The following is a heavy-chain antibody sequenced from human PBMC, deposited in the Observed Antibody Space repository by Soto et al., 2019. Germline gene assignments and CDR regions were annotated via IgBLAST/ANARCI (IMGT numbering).Heavy chain of an antibody. CDR1: GYTFTSYD. CDR2: MNPNSGNT. V-gene: IGHV1-8*01. CDR3: SRAEPEWESSGFDY. J-gene: IGHJ4*02. D-gene: IGHD3-22*01. Sequence: QVQLVQSGAEVKKPGASVKVSCKASGYTFTSYDINWVRQATGQGLEWMGWMNPNSGNTGYAQKFQGRVTMTRNTSISTAYMELSSLRSEDTAVYYCSRAEPEWESSGFDYWGQGTLVTVSS.